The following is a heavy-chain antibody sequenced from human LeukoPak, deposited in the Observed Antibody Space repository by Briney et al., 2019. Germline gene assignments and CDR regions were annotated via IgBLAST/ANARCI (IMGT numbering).Heavy chain of an antibody. Sequence: GGSLRLSCAASGFTFSIYAMSWVRQAPGKGLEWVSAISGSGGSTYYADSVKGRFTISRDNSENTLYLQMNSLRAEDTAVYYCAKPARAAAGISHWFDPWGQGTLVTVSS. J-gene: IGHJ5*02. CDR3: AKPARAAAGISHWFDP. D-gene: IGHD6-13*01. CDR1: GFTFSIYA. CDR2: ISGSGGST. V-gene: IGHV3-23*01.